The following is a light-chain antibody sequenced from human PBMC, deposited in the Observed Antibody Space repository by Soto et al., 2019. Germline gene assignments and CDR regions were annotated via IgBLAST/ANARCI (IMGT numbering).Light chain of an antibody. CDR1: QNIGSW. J-gene: IGKJ2*01. V-gene: IGKV1-5*03. Sequence: DIPMTQSPSTLSASVGDGVTITCRASQNIGSWLAWYQQKPGEAPKLLISKATNLQSGVPSRFSGSGSGTVFSLTISSLQPVDSATYFCQQYNDFQYSFGPGTKLDI. CDR3: QQYNDFQYS. CDR2: KAT.